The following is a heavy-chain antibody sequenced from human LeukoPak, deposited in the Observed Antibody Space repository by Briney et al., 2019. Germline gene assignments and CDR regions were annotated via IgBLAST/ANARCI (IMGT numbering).Heavy chain of an antibody. CDR1: GGSISSYY. Sequence: SETLSLTCTVSGGSISSYYWSWIRQPPGKGLEWIGYIYYSGSTNYNPSLKSRVTISVDTSKNQFSLKLSSVTAADTAVYYCARDPTDYGDYDDLDYWGQGTLVTVSS. CDR2: IYYSGST. V-gene: IGHV4-59*12. CDR3: ARDPTDYGDYDDLDY. J-gene: IGHJ4*02. D-gene: IGHD4-17*01.